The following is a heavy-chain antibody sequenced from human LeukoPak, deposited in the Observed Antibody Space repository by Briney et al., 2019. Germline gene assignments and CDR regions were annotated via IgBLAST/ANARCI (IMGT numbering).Heavy chain of an antibody. CDR3: ARDRGIRAFDI. Sequence: GGSLRLSCAASEFSVGSNYMTWVRQAPGKGLEWVSYISSSSSTIYYADSVKGRFTISRDNAKNSLYLQMNSLRAEDTAVYYCARDRGIRAFDIWGQGTMVTVSS. J-gene: IGHJ3*02. CDR1: EFSVGSNY. V-gene: IGHV3-48*01. CDR2: ISSSSSTI.